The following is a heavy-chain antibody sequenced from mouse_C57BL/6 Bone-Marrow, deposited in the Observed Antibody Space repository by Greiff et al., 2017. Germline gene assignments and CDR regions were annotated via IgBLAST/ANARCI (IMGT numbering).Heavy chain of an antibody. Sequence: DVKLVESGGGLVKPGGSLKLSCAASGFTFSSYAMSWVRQTPEKRLEWVATISDGGSYTYYPDNVKGRITISRDNAKNNLYLQMSHLKSEDTAMYYCARVLYYCGRFDYWGQGTTLTVSS. CDR3: ARVLYYCGRFDY. CDR1: GFTFSSYA. CDR2: ISDGGSYT. J-gene: IGHJ2*01. D-gene: IGHD1-1*01. V-gene: IGHV5-4*03.